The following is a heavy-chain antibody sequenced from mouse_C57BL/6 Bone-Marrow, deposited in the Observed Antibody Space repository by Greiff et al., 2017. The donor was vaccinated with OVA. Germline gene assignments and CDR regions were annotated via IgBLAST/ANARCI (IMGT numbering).Heavy chain of an antibody. Sequence: VQLQQSGPVLVKPGASVKMSCKASGYTFTDYYMNWVKQSHGKSLEWIGVINPYNGGTSYNQKFKGKAILTVDKSSSTAYMELNSLTSEDSAVYYCALWFYAMDYWGQGTSVTVSS. D-gene: IGHD2-2*01. CDR3: ALWFYAMDY. J-gene: IGHJ4*01. CDR2: INPYNGGT. V-gene: IGHV1-19*01. CDR1: GYTFTDYY.